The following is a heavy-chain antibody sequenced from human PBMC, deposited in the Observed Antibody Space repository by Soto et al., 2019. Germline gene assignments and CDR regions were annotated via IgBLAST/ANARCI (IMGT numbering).Heavy chain of an antibody. J-gene: IGHJ4*02. CDR1: GYTFTGYY. CDR3: ARDTGRSLSSARFDD. D-gene: IGHD2-8*02. Sequence: QVQLVQSGAEVKKPGASVKVSCEASGYTFTGYYIHWVRQAPGQGLEWMGWINPDSGVTNYAQKFQGRVTMTGDTSICTAYMEPSRLRSNDTAVYYCARDTGRSLSSARFDDWGQGTLVTVSS. V-gene: IGHV1-2*02. CDR2: INPDSGVT.